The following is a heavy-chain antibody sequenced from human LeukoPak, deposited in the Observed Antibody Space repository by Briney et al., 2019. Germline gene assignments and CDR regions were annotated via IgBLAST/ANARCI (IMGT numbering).Heavy chain of an antibody. J-gene: IGHJ6*03. CDR1: GYTFTGYY. V-gene: IGHV1-2*02. CDR2: INPNSGGT. Sequence: ASVKVSCKASGYTFTGYYMHWVRQAPGQGLEWMGWINPNSGGTNYAQKFQGRVTMTRDTSISTACIELSRLRSDDTAVYYCARAPSWYYYMDVWGKGTTVTVSS. CDR3: ARAPSWYYYMDV.